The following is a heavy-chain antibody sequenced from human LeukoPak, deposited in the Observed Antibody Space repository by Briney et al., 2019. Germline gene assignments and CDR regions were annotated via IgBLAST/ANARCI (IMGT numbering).Heavy chain of an antibody. V-gene: IGHV3-30-3*01. D-gene: IGHD1-26*01. CDR2: ISYDGSNK. CDR1: GFTFSSYA. J-gene: IGHJ4*02. Sequence: GGSLRLSCAASGFTFSSYAMHWVRQAPGKGLEWVAVISYDGSNKYYADSVKGRFTISRDDSKNTLYLQMNSLRAEDTAVYYCAGLGATTAYFDYWGQGTLVTVSS. CDR3: AGLGATTAYFDY.